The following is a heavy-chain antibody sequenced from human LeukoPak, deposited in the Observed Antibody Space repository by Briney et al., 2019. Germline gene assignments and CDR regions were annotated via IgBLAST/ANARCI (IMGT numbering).Heavy chain of an antibody. V-gene: IGHV1-2*02. J-gene: IGHJ5*02. D-gene: IGHD1-7*01. CDR3: ARDTVAGTTNWFDP. CDR1: GYTFTGYY. CDR2: INPNSGGT. Sequence: ASVKVSCKASGYTFTGYYMHWVRQAPGQGLEWMGWINPNSGGTNYAQKFQGRVTMTRDTSISTAYMELSRLRSDDTAVYYWARDTVAGTTNWFDPWGQGTLVTVSS.